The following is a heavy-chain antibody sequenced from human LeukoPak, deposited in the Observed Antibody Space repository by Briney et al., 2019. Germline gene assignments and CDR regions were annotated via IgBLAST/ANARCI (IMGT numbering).Heavy chain of an antibody. J-gene: IGHJ4*02. CDR1: GFTFSSYG. CDR3: AKDEDIVVVPAAPRPDY. D-gene: IGHD2-2*01. Sequence: GGSLRLSCAASGFTFSSYGMHWVRQAPGKGLEWVAFIRYDGSNKYYADSVKGRFTISRDNPKNTLYLQMNSLRAEDTAVYYCAKDEDIVVVPAAPRPDYWGQGTLVTVSS. CDR2: IRYDGSNK. V-gene: IGHV3-30*02.